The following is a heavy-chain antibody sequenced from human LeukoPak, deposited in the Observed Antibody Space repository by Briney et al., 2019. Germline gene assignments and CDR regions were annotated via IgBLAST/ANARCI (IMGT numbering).Heavy chain of an antibody. D-gene: IGHD4-17*01. J-gene: IGHJ5*02. Sequence: WVRQAPGKGLEWIGSIYYSGSTYYNPSLKSRVTISVDTSKNQFFLKLSSVTAADTAVYYCARKGDYIVYYWFDPWGQGTLVTVSS. V-gene: IGHV4-39*01. CDR2: IYYSGST. CDR3: ARKGDYIVYYWFDP.